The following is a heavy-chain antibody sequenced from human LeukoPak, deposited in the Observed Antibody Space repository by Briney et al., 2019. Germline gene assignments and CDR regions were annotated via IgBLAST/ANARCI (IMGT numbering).Heavy chain of an antibody. CDR3: SGYDSSGYSSVYYFDY. CDR2: ISGSIRGDGIT. D-gene: IGHD3-22*01. Sequence: GGSLRLSCVASRFSFASYGMSWVRQVPGKGLEWVSDISGSIRGDGITNYADSVKGRFTISRDNSKNTLYLQMNSLRAEDTAVYYCSGYDSSGYSSVYYFDYWGQGTLVTVSS. CDR1: RFSFASYG. V-gene: IGHV3-23*01. J-gene: IGHJ4*02.